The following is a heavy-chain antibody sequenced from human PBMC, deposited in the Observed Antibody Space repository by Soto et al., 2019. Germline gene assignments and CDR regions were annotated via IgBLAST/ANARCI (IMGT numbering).Heavy chain of an antibody. CDR3: ARHWSGDYFPGRFHY. CDR1: GGSISSYY. D-gene: IGHD4-17*01. J-gene: IGHJ4*02. CDR2: IYYSGST. Sequence: QVQLQESGPGLVKPSETLSLTCTVSGGSISSYYWSWIRQPPGKGLEWIVYIYYSGSTNYNPSFKSRVTISVDTAKNQFSLKLSSVTAADTAVYYCARHWSGDYFPGRFHYWGQGTLVTVSS. V-gene: IGHV4-59*08.